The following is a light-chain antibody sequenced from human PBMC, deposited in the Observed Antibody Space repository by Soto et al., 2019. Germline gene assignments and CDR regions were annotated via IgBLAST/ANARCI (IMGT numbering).Light chain of an antibody. CDR2: GAS. J-gene: IGKJ1*01. CDR1: QRVSSSN. Sequence: ESVLTQSPGTLSLSPGEKATLSCRASQRVSSSNLAWYQQKPGQAPRLLIYGASSRATGIPDRFSGSGSGTDFTLTVSRLEPEDFAVYYCQQFGSSSWTFGQGTKVEIK. V-gene: IGKV3-20*01. CDR3: QQFGSSSWT.